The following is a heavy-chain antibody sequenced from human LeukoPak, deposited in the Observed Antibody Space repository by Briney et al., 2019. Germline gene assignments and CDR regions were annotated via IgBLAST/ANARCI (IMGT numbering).Heavy chain of an antibody. CDR2: FDPEDGET. J-gene: IGHJ4*02. V-gene: IGHV1-24*01. CDR1: GYTLTELS. Sequence: ASVKVSCKVSGYTLTELSMHWVREAPGKGLEWMGGFDPEDGETIYAQKFQGRVTMTEDTSTDTAYMELRSLRSEDTAVYHSATDIVGAPFDYWGQGTLVTVSS. CDR3: ATDIVGAPFDY. D-gene: IGHD1-26*01.